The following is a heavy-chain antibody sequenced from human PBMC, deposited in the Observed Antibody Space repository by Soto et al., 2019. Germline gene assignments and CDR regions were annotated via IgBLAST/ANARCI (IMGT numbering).Heavy chain of an antibody. CDR3: ARSGGDPYYYDSSGYAARYGMDV. V-gene: IGHV3-48*03. D-gene: IGHD3-22*01. Sequence: PGGSLRLSCAASGFTFSSYEMNWVRQAPGKGLEWGAYISSSGSTIYYADSVKGRFTLSRDNAKNSLYLQMNSLRAEDTAVYYCARSGGDPYYYDSSGYAARYGMDVWGQGTTVTVSS. CDR1: GFTFSSYE. J-gene: IGHJ6*02. CDR2: ISSSGSTI.